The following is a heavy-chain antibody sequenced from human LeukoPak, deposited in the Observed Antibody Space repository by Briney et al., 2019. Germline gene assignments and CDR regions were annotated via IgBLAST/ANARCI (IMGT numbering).Heavy chain of an antibody. J-gene: IGHJ3*02. V-gene: IGHV4-61*02. Sequence: SQTLSLTCTVSGGSISSGSYYWSWIRQPAGKGLEWIGRIYTSGSTNYNPSLKSRVTISVDTSKNQFSLKLSSVTAADTAVYYCAEGVDCSSTSCYAFDIWGQGTMVTVSS. D-gene: IGHD2-2*01. CDR3: AEGVDCSSTSCYAFDI. CDR2: IYTSGST. CDR1: GGSISSGSYY.